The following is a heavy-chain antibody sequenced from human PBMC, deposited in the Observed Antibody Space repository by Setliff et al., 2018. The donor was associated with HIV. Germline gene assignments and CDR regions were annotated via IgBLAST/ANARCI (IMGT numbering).Heavy chain of an antibody. V-gene: IGHV4-39*01. CDR1: GGSDRSNNYF. Sequence: ASETLSLTCSVSGGSDRSNNYFWSWVRQPPGKGLQYFGAVNYNGVTYFNPSLKSRLTISVDTSKNQFSLKLSSLTAADTAVYYCARHWGSGWYMAMDVWGKGTTVTVSS. J-gene: IGHJ6*04. CDR2: VNYNGVT. CDR3: ARHWGSGWYMAMDV. D-gene: IGHD6-19*01.